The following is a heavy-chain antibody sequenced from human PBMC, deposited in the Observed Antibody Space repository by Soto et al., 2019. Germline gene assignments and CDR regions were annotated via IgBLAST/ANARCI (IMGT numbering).Heavy chain of an antibody. Sequence: EVQVLESGGGLVQPGGFLRLSCAASGFTVSSSYMTWVRQAPGKGLEWVSVIYSAGNTYYADSVKGRFTISRDNSKNTVYLQMNSLRAEDTAVYYCAIITFGTYGMDVWGQGTTVTVSS. J-gene: IGHJ6*02. CDR2: IYSAGNT. V-gene: IGHV3-66*01. D-gene: IGHD3-10*01. CDR3: AIITFGTYGMDV. CDR1: GFTVSSSY.